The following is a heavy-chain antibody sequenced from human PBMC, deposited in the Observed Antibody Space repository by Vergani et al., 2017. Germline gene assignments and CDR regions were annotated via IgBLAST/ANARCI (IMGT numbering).Heavy chain of an antibody. CDR1: GFTLGDYA. CDR2: IWSKPYGGTT. D-gene: IGHD2-8*01. V-gene: IGHV3-49*04. Sequence: EVHLVESGGGLVQPGRSLRLSCSGSGFTLGDYAMTWVRQAPGKGLEWVAFIWSKPYGGTTEYAASVKGRFTISRDNSENTLYLQMNSLRAEDTAVYYCARDLAGQLCTNGVCSNSDYHYMDVWGKGTTVTVSS. CDR3: ARDLAGQLCTNGVCSNSDYHYMDV. J-gene: IGHJ6*03.